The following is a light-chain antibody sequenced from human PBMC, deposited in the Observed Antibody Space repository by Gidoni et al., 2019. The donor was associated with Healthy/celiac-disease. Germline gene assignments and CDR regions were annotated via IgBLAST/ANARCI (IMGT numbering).Light chain of an antibody. Sequence: EIVMTQSPATLSVSPGERATPSCRASQSVSSNLAWYQQKPGQAPRLLIYGASTRATGIPARFSGSGSGTEFTLTISSLQSEDFAVYYCQQYNNWPPWTLXQXTKVXIK. CDR3: QQYNNWPPWT. V-gene: IGKV3D-15*01. CDR2: GAS. J-gene: IGKJ1*01. CDR1: QSVSSN.